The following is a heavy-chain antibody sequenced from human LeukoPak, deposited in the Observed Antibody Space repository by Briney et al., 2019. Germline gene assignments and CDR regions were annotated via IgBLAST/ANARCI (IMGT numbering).Heavy chain of an antibody. CDR2: ISSSSSYI. CDR3: ARDGWAAPLPLDEKFDY. Sequence: GGSLRLSCAASGFTFSSYNMNWVRQAPGKGLEWVSSISSSSSYIYYADSVKGRFTISRDNAKNSLYLQMNSLRAEDTAVYYCARDGWAAPLPLDEKFDYWGQGTLVTVSS. V-gene: IGHV3-21*01. J-gene: IGHJ4*02. D-gene: IGHD1-26*01. CDR1: GFTFSSYN.